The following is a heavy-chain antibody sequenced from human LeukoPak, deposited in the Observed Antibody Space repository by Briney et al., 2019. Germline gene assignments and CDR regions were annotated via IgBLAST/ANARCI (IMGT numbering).Heavy chain of an antibody. D-gene: IGHD6-13*01. CDR2: ISGSGGST. Sequence: GGSLRLSCAASGFTFSSYAMSWVRQAPGKGLEWVSAISGSGGSTYYADSVKGRFAISRDNSKNTLYLQMNSLRAEDTAVYYCAKYSSSWSTYNWFDPWGQGTLVTVSS. V-gene: IGHV3-23*01. J-gene: IGHJ5*02. CDR3: AKYSSSWSTYNWFDP. CDR1: GFTFSSYA.